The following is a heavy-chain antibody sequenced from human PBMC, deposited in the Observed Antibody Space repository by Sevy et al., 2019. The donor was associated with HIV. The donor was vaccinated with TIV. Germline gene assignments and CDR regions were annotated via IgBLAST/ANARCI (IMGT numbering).Heavy chain of an antibody. J-gene: IGHJ4*02. Sequence: ASVKVSCKASGYTFTNYGINWVRQGPGQGLEWMGWISAYNGSTNYAQNLQGRVTMTTDTSTSTAYMELRSLRSDDTAVYYCARGRGVTSVYKYLRHWGQGTLVTVSS. CDR1: GYTFTNYG. CDR3: ARGRGVTSVYKYLRH. V-gene: IGHV1-18*01. D-gene: IGHD3-22*01. CDR2: ISAYNGST.